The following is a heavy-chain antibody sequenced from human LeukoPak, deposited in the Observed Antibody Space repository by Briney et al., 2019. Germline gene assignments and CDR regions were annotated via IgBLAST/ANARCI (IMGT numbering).Heavy chain of an antibody. V-gene: IGHV1-69*13. CDR1: GGTFSSYA. CDR3: ARADSGGRDGYNWVY. CDR2: IIPIFGTA. Sequence: GASVKVSCKASGGTFSSYAISWVRQAPGQGLEWMGGIIPIFGTANYAQKFQGRVTITADESTSTAYMELSSLRSEDTAVYYCARADSGGRDGYNWVYWGQGTLVTVSS. J-gene: IGHJ4*02. D-gene: IGHD5-24*01.